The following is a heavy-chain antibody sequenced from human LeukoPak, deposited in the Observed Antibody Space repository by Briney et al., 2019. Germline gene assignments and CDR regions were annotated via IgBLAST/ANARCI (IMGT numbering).Heavy chain of an antibody. V-gene: IGHV1-24*01. J-gene: IGHJ4*02. CDR2: FDPEDEEA. Sequence: ASVKVSCKVSGYTLNDLSIHWVRQAPAKGLEWMGGFDPEDEEAFYSHKFQGRVTMTEDTSTDTAYMEPSSLRSEDTAIYFCATASDSSGYANFDYWGQGTLVTVSS. CDR3: ATASDSSGYANFDY. CDR1: GYTLNDLS. D-gene: IGHD3-22*01.